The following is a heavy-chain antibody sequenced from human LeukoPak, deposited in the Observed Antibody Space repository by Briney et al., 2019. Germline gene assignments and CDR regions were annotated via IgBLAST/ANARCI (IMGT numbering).Heavy chain of an antibody. V-gene: IGHV3-30*02. J-gene: IGHJ3*02. CDR3: ARARIEDDAFDI. CDR1: GFTLSNYG. D-gene: IGHD1-14*01. CDR2: IRYDGNDK. Sequence: PGGSLKLSCAASGFTLSNYGIHWVRQAPGKGLEWVTFIRYDGNDKYYADSVKGRFTISRDNAKNSLYLQMNSLRAEDTAVYYCARARIEDDAFDIWGQGTMVTVSS.